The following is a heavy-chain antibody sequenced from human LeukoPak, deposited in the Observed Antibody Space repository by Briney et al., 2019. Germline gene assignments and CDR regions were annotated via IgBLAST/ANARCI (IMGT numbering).Heavy chain of an antibody. D-gene: IGHD4-17*01. J-gene: IGHJ6*03. V-gene: IGHV1-2*06. CDR3: ARSYGDSGNHFYYMDV. CDR1: GYTFTGYY. CDR2: INPNSGGT. Sequence: ASVKVSCKASGYTFTGYYIHWVRQAPGQGLEWMGRINPNSGGTNCAQKFQGRVTMTRDTSISTAYMEVSRLRSDDTAMYYCARSYGDSGNHFYYMDVWRKGTTVTVSS.